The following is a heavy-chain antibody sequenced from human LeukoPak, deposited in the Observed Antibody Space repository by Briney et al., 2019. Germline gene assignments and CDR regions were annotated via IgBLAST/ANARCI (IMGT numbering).Heavy chain of an antibody. D-gene: IGHD6-19*01. Sequence: GGSLRLSCAASIFTYSSFAMSWVRQAPGKALEWVPPISGSGGSTLYGDSVKPRFTISRELPKNTLYLQMNSLRAEDTAVYYCAKGMSGWRNCFDYWGQGTLVTVSS. CDR3: AKGMSGWRNCFDY. V-gene: IGHV3-23*01. CDR1: IFTYSSFA. CDR2: ISGSGGST. J-gene: IGHJ4*02.